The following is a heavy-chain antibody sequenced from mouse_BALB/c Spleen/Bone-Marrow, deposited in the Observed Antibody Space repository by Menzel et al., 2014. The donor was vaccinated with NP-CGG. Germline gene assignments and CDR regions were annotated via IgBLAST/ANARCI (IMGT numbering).Heavy chain of an antibody. J-gene: IGHJ2*01. Sequence: VHLQQSGVELVRTAASVKLSCTASGFNIKDYYMHWVKQRPEQGLEWIGWIDPGNGDTEYAPKFQGKATMTADTSSNTAYLQLSSLTSEDTAVYYCNAEHGNYHYFDYWGQGTTLTISS. CDR1: GFNIKDYY. D-gene: IGHD6-1*01. V-gene: IGHV14-4*02. CDR3: NAEHGNYHYFDY. CDR2: IDPGNGDT.